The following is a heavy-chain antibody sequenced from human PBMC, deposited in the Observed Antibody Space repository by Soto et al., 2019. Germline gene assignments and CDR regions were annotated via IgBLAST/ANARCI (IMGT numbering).Heavy chain of an antibody. V-gene: IGHV3-23*01. J-gene: IGHJ6*02. Sequence: PGGSLRLSYAASGFTFSSYAMSWVRQAPGKGLEWVSAISGSGGSTYYADSVKGRLTISRDNSKNTLYLQMNSLRAEDTAVYYCAKDTPYLSDRYNYYGMDVWGQGTTVTVSS. CDR2: ISGSGGST. CDR3: AKDTPYLSDRYNYYGMDV. CDR1: GFTFSSYA. D-gene: IGHD2-21*02.